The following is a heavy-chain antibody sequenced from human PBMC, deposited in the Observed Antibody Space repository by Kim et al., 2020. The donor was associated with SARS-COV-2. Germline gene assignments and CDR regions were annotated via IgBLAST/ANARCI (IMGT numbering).Heavy chain of an antibody. CDR3: ARANLYGSGSYPDY. CDR1: GFNFSSYN. CDR2: ISSSGSFV. V-gene: IGHV3-21*01. J-gene: IGHJ4*02. Sequence: GGSLRLSCAASGFNFSSYNLNWVRQAPGKGLEWVASISSSGSFVYFADSVKGRFTISRDNARNSLYLQMNSLRAEDTAVYYCARANLYGSGSYPDYWGQGTLVTVSS. D-gene: IGHD3-10*01.